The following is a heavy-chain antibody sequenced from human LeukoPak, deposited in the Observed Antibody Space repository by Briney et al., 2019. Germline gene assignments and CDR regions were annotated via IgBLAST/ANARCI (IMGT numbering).Heavy chain of an antibody. CDR2: IIPIFGTA. V-gene: IGHV1-69*05. Sequence: GASVKVSCKASGGTFSSYAISWVRQAPGQGLEWMGGIIPIFGTANYAQKFQGRVTITTDEPTSTAYMELSSLRSEDTAVYYCARVNGSGSYYTHWGQGTLVTVSS. CDR3: ARVNGSGSYYTH. CDR1: GGTFSSYA. J-gene: IGHJ4*02. D-gene: IGHD3-10*01.